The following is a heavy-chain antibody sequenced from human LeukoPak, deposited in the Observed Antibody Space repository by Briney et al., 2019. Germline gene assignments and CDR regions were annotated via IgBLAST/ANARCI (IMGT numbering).Heavy chain of an antibody. CDR1: GFIFSSYG. J-gene: IGHJ4*02. V-gene: IGHV3-30*02. Sequence: GGSLRLSCAASGFIFSSYGMHWVRQAPGKGLEWVAFIRYDGNDKYYADSVKGRFTISRDNSKNTLYLQMNSLRAEDTAVYYCAKSPRGAAMADFDYWGQGTLVTVSS. D-gene: IGHD5-18*01. CDR2: IRYDGNDK. CDR3: AKSPRGAAMADFDY.